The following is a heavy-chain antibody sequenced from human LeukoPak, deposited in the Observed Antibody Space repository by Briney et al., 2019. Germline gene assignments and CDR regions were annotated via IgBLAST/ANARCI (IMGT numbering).Heavy chain of an antibody. D-gene: IGHD2/OR15-2a*01. V-gene: IGHV4-59*08. CDR2: IFSSGST. CDR1: GVSITGYY. Sequence: PSETLSLTCTVSGVSITGYYWSWIRQPPGKGLEWVGYIFSSGSTNYNPSLKSRVTISLDTSKSQFSLKLISVTASDTAVYYCARLTKFLTTYYPTPWGQGTLVTVSS. J-gene: IGHJ5*02. CDR3: ARLTKFLTTYYPTP.